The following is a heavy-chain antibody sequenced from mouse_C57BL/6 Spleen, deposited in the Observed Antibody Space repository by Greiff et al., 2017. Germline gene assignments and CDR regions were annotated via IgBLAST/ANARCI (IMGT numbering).Heavy chain of an antibody. CDR2: IYPRDGST. J-gene: IGHJ4*01. CDR1: GYTITDHT. Sequence: QVQLQQSDAELVKPGASVKISCTVSGYTITDHTIHWMKQRPEQGLEWIGYIYPRDGSTKYNEKFKGKATVTADKSSSTAYMQLNSLTSEDSAVYFCSGYSYCAMDYWGQGTSVTVSS. CDR3: SGYSYCAMDY. D-gene: IGHD2-3*01. V-gene: IGHV1-78*01.